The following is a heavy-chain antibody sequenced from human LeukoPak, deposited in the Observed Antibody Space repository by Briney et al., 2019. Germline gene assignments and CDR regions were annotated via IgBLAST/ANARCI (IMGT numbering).Heavy chain of an antibody. CDR2: IYHSGST. J-gene: IGHJ6*03. D-gene: IGHD6-6*01. Sequence: SETLSLTCTVSGGSISSGGYYWSRIRQPPGKGLEWIGYIYHSGSTYYNPSLKSRVTISVDRSKNQFSLKLSSVTAADTAVYYCARGYSSSPDYYYYMDVWGKGTTVTVSS. CDR3: ARGYSSSPDYYYYMDV. CDR1: GGSISSGGYY. V-gene: IGHV4-30-2*01.